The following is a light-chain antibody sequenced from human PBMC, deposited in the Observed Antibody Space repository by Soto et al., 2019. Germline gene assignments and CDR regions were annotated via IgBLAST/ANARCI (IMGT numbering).Light chain of an antibody. CDR2: DAS. CDR1: QDISNY. Sequence: DIQMTQSPSSLSASVGDRVTITCQASQDISNYLNWYQQKPGKAPKLLIYDASNLETGVPSRFSGSGSGTEFTLTISSLQPDDFATYYCQQYNSYSRWTFGQGTKVDIK. J-gene: IGKJ1*01. CDR3: QQYNSYSRWT. V-gene: IGKV1-33*01.